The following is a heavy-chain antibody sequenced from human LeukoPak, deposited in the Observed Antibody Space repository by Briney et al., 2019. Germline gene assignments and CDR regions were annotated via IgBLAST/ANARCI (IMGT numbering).Heavy chain of an antibody. V-gene: IGHV4-34*01. J-gene: IGHJ3*02. CDR1: GGSFSGYY. Sequence: SETLSLTCAVYGGSFSGYYWSWIRQPPGKGLEWIGEINHSGSTNYNPSLKSRVTISVDTSKNQFSLKLSSVTAADTAVYYCAKESGYSGYDLHAFDIWGQGTMVTVSS. CDR3: AKESGYSGYDLHAFDI. D-gene: IGHD5-12*01. CDR2: INHSGST.